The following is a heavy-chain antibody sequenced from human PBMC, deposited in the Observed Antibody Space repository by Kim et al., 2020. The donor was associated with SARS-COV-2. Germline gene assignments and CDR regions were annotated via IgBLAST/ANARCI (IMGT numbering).Heavy chain of an antibody. Sequence: GGSLRLSCAASGFTVSSNYMSWVRQAPGKGLEWVSVIYSGGSTYYADSVKGRFTISRDNSKNTLYLQMNSLRAEDTAVYYCARDQPHSSSAIDYWGQGTLVTVSS. CDR3: ARDQPHSSSAIDY. D-gene: IGHD6-13*01. CDR1: GFTVSSNY. CDR2: IYSGGST. J-gene: IGHJ4*02. V-gene: IGHV3-53*01.